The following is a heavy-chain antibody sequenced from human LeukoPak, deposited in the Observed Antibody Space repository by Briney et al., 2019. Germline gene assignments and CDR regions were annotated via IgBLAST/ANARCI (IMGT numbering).Heavy chain of an antibody. Sequence: GGTPRLSCAASGFTFCSDEMNWVRQTPGKGVEWVSYISSSGSTIYYADSVKGRFTISRDNAKNSLYLQMNSLRAEDTAVYYCAELGITMIGGVWGKGTTVTISS. V-gene: IGHV3-48*03. CDR2: ISSSGSTI. J-gene: IGHJ6*04. CDR1: GFTFCSDE. CDR3: AELGITMIGGV. D-gene: IGHD3-10*02.